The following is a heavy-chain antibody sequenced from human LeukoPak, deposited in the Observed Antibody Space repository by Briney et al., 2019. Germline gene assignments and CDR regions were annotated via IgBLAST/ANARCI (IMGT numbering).Heavy chain of an antibody. V-gene: IGHV3-30-3*02. CDR1: GFTFSSYA. CDR3: ARARYCGGDCYSRAFDY. D-gene: IGHD2-21*02. Sequence: PGGSLRLSCAVSGFTFSSYAMHWVRQAPGKGLEWVAVISYDGSNKYYADSVKGRFTISRDNSKNTLYLQMNSLRAEDTAVYYCARARYCGGDCYSRAFDYWGQGTLVTVSS. J-gene: IGHJ4*02. CDR2: ISYDGSNK.